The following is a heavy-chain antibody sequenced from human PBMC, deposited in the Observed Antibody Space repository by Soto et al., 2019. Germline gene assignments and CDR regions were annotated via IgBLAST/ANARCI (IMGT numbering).Heavy chain of an antibody. CDR3: VRATYFSGYGSGSSVNHYLDC. Sequence: PVGSLRLSCAVSGFTLSDHYIDWVRQAPGKGLEWVGRSRDKAQGYSTAYAASVKGRFTTSRDESKNSVYLQMNSLKTEDTAVYYCVRATYFSGYGSGSSVNHYLDCWGRGTLVTVSS. J-gene: IGHJ4*01. CDR1: GFTLSDHY. V-gene: IGHV3-72*01. D-gene: IGHD3-10*01. CDR2: SRDKAQGYST.